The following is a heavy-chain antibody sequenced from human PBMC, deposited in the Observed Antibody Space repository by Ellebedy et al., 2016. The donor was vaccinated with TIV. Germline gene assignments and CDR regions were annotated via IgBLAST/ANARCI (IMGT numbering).Heavy chain of an antibody. Sequence: GESLKISCAASGFTFSSYAMSWVRQAPGKGLEWVAAIRNDGNNAYYADSVKGRFTISKENSKNTLYLQMNSLRAEDTALYYCARWYGSGTYYLDPWGQGTLVTVSS. CDR3: ARWYGSGTYYLDP. J-gene: IGHJ5*01. D-gene: IGHD3-10*01. CDR2: IRNDGNNA. V-gene: IGHV3-33*08. CDR1: GFTFSSYA.